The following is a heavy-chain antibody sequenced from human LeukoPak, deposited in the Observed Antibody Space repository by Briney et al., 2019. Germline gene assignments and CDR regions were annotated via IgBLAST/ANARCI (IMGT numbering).Heavy chain of an antibody. D-gene: IGHD2/OR15-2a*01. CDR3: ASTNRLDY. Sequence: GGSLRLSCTASGFTFGSYWMHWVRQAPGKGPVWVSRINGDGSSTSYADSAKGRFTISRDNAKNTLYLQMNSLRVEDTAVYYCASTNRLDYWGQGTLVTVSS. CDR2: INGDGSST. CDR1: GFTFGSYW. J-gene: IGHJ4*02. V-gene: IGHV3-74*01.